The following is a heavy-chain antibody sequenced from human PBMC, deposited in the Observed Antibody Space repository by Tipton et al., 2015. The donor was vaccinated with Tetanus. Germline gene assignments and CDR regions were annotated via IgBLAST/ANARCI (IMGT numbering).Heavy chain of an antibody. CDR2: IYYNGNT. V-gene: IGHV4-39*07. Sequence: TLSLTCIVSGGSLFSGSFYWAWIRQPPGKGLEWIGNIYYNGNTYYLSSLKTRATISADTSKNQFSLSLTSVTAADTAIYYCARGPSYSGAWYHYWGQGAMVTVSP. J-gene: IGHJ4*02. CDR1: GGSLFSGSFY. D-gene: IGHD6-19*01. CDR3: ARGPSYSGAWYHY.